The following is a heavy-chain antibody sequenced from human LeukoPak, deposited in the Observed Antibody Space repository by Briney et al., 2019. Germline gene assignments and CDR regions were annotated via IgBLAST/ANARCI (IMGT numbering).Heavy chain of an antibody. CDR2: IYYSGST. Sequence: PSQTLSLTCTVSGGSISSGDYYWSWIRQHPGKGLEWIGNIYYSGSTYYNPSLKSRVTISVETSKSQFSLKLSSVTAADTAVYYCAREGYDSSYYYYLDYWGQGTLVTVSS. D-gene: IGHD3-22*01. CDR1: GGSISSGDYY. V-gene: IGHV4-31*03. J-gene: IGHJ4*02. CDR3: AREGYDSSYYYYLDY.